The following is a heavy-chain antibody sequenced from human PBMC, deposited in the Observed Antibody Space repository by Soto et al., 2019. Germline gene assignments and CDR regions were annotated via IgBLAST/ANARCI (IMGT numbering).Heavy chain of an antibody. CDR1: GFTVSSNY. CDR3: AREIVSYHSPGNWYFVL. J-gene: IGHJ2*01. D-gene: IGHD3-10*01. V-gene: IGHV3-53*05. Sequence: EVQLVETGGGLIQPGGSLRLSCAASGFTVSSNYMSWVRQAPGKGLEWVSVIYSGGSTYYADSVKGRFTISRDNSKNTLYLQMNSLRAEDTAVYYCAREIVSYHSPGNWYFVLCGRGILVTVSS. CDR2: IYSGGST.